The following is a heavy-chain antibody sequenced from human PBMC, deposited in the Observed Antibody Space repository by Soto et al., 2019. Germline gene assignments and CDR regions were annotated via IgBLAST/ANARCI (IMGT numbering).Heavy chain of an antibody. CDR3: AKPVQVGPHYHYGMDV. Sequence: EVQLLESGGGFVQPGGSLRLSCAASGFTFSSYAMTWVRQAPGKGLEWVSAISDSGGSTYYADSVKGRFTISRDNSKSTLYLQMNSLRAEDMAIYYCAKPVQVGPHYHYGMDVWGQGTTVTVSS. D-gene: IGHD3-10*01. J-gene: IGHJ6*02. CDR1: GFTFSSYA. CDR2: ISDSGGST. V-gene: IGHV3-23*01.